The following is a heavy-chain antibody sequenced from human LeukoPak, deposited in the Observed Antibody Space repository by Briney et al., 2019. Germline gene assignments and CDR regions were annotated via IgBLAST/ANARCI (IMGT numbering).Heavy chain of an antibody. CDR3: ARGKLDAFDI. CDR1: GFTFSSYS. V-gene: IGHV3-48*04. CDR2: ISSSSSTI. Sequence: GGSLRLSCAASGFTFSSYSMNWVRQAPGKGLEWVSYISSSSSTIYYADSVKGRFTISRDNAKNSLYLQMTSLRAEDTAVYYCARGKLDAFDIWGQGTMVTVSS. J-gene: IGHJ3*02.